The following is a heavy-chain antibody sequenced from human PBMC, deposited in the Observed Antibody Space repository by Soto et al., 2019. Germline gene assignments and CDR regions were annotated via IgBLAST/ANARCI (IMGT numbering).Heavy chain of an antibody. D-gene: IGHD2-8*01. Sequence: PGGSLRLSCAASGFTFSTYPMSWVRQAPGKGLEWVSTITTSGGNTYYADSVQGRFTISRDNSKNTLYLQMNSLRAEDTAVYYCAGRYCTNGVCYTNYYYYIDVWGKGTTVTVSS. CDR2: ITTSGGNT. J-gene: IGHJ6*03. V-gene: IGHV3-23*01. CDR3: AGRYCTNGVCYTNYYYYIDV. CDR1: GFTFSTYP.